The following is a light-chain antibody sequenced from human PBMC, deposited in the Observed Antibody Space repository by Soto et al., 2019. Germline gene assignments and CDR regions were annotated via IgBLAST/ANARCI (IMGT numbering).Light chain of an antibody. J-gene: IGKJ3*01. Sequence: EIVMTQSPGTLSVSPGERATLLCRASQSVSNIAWYQQKPGQAPRLLIYDASTRATGIPARFSGSGSGTEFTLTIISLQSEDYAVYYCHQYNKWHSFTFGPGKQVDIK. V-gene: IGKV3-15*01. CDR3: HQYNKWHSFT. CDR1: QSVSN. CDR2: DAS.